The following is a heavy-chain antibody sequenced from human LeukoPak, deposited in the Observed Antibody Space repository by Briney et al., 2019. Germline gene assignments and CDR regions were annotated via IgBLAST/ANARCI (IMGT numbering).Heavy chain of an antibody. CDR1: GFTFSSYG. CDR2: IWYDGSNK. CDR3: ARENYDFWSGYLAYYYYMDG. Sequence: GGSLRLSCAASGFTFSSYGMHWVRQAPGKGLEWVAVIWYDGSNKYYADSVKGRFTISRDNSKNTLYLQMNSLRAEDTAVYYCARENYDFWSGYLAYYYYMDGCGKGTTVSGSS. J-gene: IGHJ6*03. V-gene: IGHV3-33*01. D-gene: IGHD3-3*01.